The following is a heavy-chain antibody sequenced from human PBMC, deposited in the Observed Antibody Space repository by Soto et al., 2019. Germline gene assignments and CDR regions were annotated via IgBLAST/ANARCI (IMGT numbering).Heavy chain of an antibody. CDR3: ARDLLYRAVFEI. CDR1: GCSLTSNGYY. V-gene: IGHV4-31*03. J-gene: IGHJ3*02. CDR2: IYYSGTT. D-gene: IGHD3-3*01. Sequence: QVHLQESGPGLVKPSQTLSLTCTVSGCSLTSNGYYWSWIRQRPEKGLEWLGHIYYSGTTHFNPSLKSRLSISMDTSNNQFSLNLTSVTAADTAVYFCARDLLYRAVFEIWGQGTLVTVSA.